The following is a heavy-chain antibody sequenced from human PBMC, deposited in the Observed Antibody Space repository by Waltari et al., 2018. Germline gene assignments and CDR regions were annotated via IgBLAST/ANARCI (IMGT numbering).Heavy chain of an antibody. CDR2: IIPIFGTA. Sequence: QVQLVQSGAEVKKPGSSVKVSKASGGTFSSYAISWVRQAPGQGLEWMGGIIPIFGTANYAQKFQGRVTITTDESTSTAYMELSSLRSEDTAVYYCARFSYSSSWSGYYYGMDVWGQGTTVTVSS. CDR3: ARFSYSSSWSGYYYGMDV. D-gene: IGHD6-13*01. J-gene: IGHJ6*02. V-gene: IGHV1-69*05. CDR1: GGTFSSYA.